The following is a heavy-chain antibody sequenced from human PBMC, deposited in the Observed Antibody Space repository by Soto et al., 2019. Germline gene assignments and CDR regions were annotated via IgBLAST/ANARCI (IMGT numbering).Heavy chain of an antibody. D-gene: IGHD2-15*01. V-gene: IGHV3-7*03. CDR3: AKGGPYYYYGMDV. J-gene: IGHJ6*02. CDR1: EFTFNNFW. CDR2: INQDGSEK. Sequence: GGSLRLSCAASEFTFNNFWMTWVRQAPGKGLECVANINQDGSEKYYVNSVKGRFTISRDNAKNSLYLQMNSLRAEDTAIYYCAKGGPYYYYGMDVWRQGTTVTVSS.